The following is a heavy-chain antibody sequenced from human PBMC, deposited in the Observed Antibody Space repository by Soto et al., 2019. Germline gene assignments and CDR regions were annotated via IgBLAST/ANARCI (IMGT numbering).Heavy chain of an antibody. J-gene: IGHJ4*02. V-gene: IGHV4-61*01. Sequence: VQLEESGPGLVKPSETLSVTCTVSGVSVTSENTYWTWIRQPPGKGLQWIGYISYSGTPRYNPSLKSRVTISVDTSKNQFSLTLSSVTAADSAVDYCVREEGGGSWDLDYWGQGTLVTVSS. CDR3: VREEGGGSWDLDY. CDR1: GVSVTSENTY. D-gene: IGHD1-26*01. CDR2: ISYSGTP.